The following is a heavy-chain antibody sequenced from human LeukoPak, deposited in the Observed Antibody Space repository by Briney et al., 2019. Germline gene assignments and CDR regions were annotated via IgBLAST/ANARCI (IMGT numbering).Heavy chain of an antibody. Sequence: PSETLSLTCIVSGGSISSYYWSWIRQPAGKGLEWIGRIYTSGSTNYNPSLKSRVTMSVDTSKNQFSLKLSSVTAADTAVYYCARDSYCSSTSCYNWFDPWGQGTLVTVSS. D-gene: IGHD2-2*01. CDR2: IYTSGST. CDR1: GGSISSYY. V-gene: IGHV4-4*07. J-gene: IGHJ5*02. CDR3: ARDSYCSSTSCYNWFDP.